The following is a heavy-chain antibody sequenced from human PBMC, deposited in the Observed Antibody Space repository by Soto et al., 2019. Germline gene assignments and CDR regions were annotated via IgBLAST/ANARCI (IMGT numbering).Heavy chain of an antibody. Sequence: SETLSLSCVVSGGSVSSGGSSWNWFRQPPGKVLEWIGYTSHSGNTYYNPSLKSRVSISMDRSKNQFSLSLSSLTAADTAVYYCAREDRYDLSIFDYWGQGTLVTVSS. CDR3: AREDRYDLSIFDY. V-gene: IGHV4-30-2*01. CDR1: GGSVSSGGSS. D-gene: IGHD3-3*01. CDR2: TSHSGNT. J-gene: IGHJ4*02.